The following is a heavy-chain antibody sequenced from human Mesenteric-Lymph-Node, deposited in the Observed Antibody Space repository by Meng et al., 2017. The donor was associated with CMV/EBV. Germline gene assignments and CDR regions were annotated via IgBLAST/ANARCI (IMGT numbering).Heavy chain of an antibody. V-gene: IGHV5-51*01. Sequence: GESLKISCKGSGYSFTNYWIGWVRQMPGKGLEWMGIIYTGDSDSRYSPSFQGQVTISAGKSISTAYLQWSSLKASDTAIYYCARRYNSFDYWGQGTLVTVSS. CDR2: IYTGDSDS. CDR1: GYSFTNYW. J-gene: IGHJ4*02. D-gene: IGHD1-1*01. CDR3: ARRYNSFDY.